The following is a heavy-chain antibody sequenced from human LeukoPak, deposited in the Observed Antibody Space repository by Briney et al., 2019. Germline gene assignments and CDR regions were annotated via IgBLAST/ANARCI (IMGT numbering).Heavy chain of an antibody. D-gene: IGHD2-15*01. CDR3: ARLAYCSGGSCFGGRGYMDV. Sequence: GESLKISCKGSGYSFTSYWIGWVRQMPGKGLEWMGIIYPGDSDTRYSPSFQGQVTISADKSISTAYLQWSSLKASDTAMYYCARLAYCSGGSCFGGRGYMDVWGKGTTVTVSS. CDR1: GYSFTSYW. V-gene: IGHV5-51*01. CDR2: IYPGDSDT. J-gene: IGHJ6*03.